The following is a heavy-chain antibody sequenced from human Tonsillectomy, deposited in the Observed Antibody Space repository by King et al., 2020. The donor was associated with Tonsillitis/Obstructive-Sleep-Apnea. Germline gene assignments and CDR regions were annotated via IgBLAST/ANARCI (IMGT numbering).Heavy chain of an antibody. V-gene: IGHV1-46*01. CDR3: ARGTGFNWNYEYFQH. D-gene: IGHD1-7*01. Sequence: QLVQSGAEVKKPGASVKVSCKASGYTFTSYFMHWVRQAPGQGLEWMGLINPSGGSTSYAQKFQGRVTMTRDTSTSTVYMELSSLRSEDTAVYYCARGTGFNWNYEYFQHWGQGTLVTVSS. CDR2: INPSGGST. CDR1: GYTFTSYF. J-gene: IGHJ1*01.